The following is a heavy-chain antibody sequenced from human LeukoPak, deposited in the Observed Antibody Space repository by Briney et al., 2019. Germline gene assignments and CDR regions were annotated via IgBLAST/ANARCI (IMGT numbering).Heavy chain of an antibody. CDR1: NSYISSYY. CDR2: IHHSGST. V-gene: IGHV4-59*08. D-gene: IGHD6-19*01. CDR3: SRHKYYTSVWYIY. Sequence: PSETLSLTCTVSNSYISSYYWHWIRQTPGKGLEWIEYIHHSGSTNYNPSLESRVTISLDTSKKQFFLSLNSVTAADTAVYYWSRHKYYTSVWYIYWGQGTLVTVPS. J-gene: IGHJ4*02.